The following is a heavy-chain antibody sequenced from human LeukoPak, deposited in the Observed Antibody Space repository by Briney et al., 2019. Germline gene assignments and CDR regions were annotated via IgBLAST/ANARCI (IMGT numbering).Heavy chain of an antibody. V-gene: IGHV1-2*02. CDR3: ARGRRGNSGYDKKFDY. Sequence: ASVKVSCKASGYTFTGYYMHWVRQAPGQGLEWMGWINPNSGGTNYAQKFQGRVTMTRDTSISTAYMELSRLRSDDTAVYYCARGRRGNSGYDKKFDYWGQGTLVTVSS. CDR2: INPNSGGT. CDR1: GYTFTGYY. J-gene: IGHJ4*02. D-gene: IGHD5-12*01.